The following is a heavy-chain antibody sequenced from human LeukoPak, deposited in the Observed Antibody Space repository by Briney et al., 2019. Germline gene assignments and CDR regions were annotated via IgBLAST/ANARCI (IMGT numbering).Heavy chain of an antibody. CDR1: GFTFSSYS. J-gene: IGHJ4*02. Sequence: GGSLRLSCAASGFTFSSYSMNWVRQAPGKGLEWVSSISSSSSYIYYADSAKGRFTISRDNAKNSLYLQMNSLRAEDTAVYYCARASGVAAVDYWGQGTLVTVSS. V-gene: IGHV3-21*01. D-gene: IGHD6-19*01. CDR2: ISSSSSYI. CDR3: ARASGVAAVDY.